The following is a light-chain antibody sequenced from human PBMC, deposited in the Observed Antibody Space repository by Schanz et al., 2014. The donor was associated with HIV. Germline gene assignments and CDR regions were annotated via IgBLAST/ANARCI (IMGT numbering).Light chain of an antibody. V-gene: IGLV6-57*04. CDR1: SGSIASTY. CDR2: GDN. J-gene: IGLJ3*02. CDR3: QSYDSSNWV. Sequence: NFMLTQPHSVSESPGKTITISCTRSSGSIASTYVQWYQQRPGSAPTSVIYGDNQRPSGVPDRFSGSIDSSSNSASLTISGLRTDDEADYFCQSYDSSNWVFGGGTKLTVL.